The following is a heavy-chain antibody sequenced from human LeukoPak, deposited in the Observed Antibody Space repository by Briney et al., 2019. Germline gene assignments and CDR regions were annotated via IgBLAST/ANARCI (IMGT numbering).Heavy chain of an antibody. CDR2: ISISGCTI. V-gene: IGHV3-48*03. CDR1: GFTFSSYE. J-gene: IGHJ6*04. CDR3: AELGITMIGGV. D-gene: IGHD3-10*02. Sequence: PGGSLRVSCAASGFTFSSYEMNWVRQAPGKGLEWVSYISISGCTIYYADSVKGRFTISRDNAKNSLYLQMNSLRAEDTAVYYCAELGITMIGGVWGKGTTVTISS.